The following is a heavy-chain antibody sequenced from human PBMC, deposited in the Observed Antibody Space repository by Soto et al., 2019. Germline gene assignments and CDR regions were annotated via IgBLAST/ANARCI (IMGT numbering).Heavy chain of an antibody. J-gene: IGHJ5*02. Sequence: GGSLRLSCAASGFSVTSNYMSWVRQAPGKGLECVSVIYTGNNTYYADSVKGRFTISRDNAKNSLYLQMNSLRAEDTAVYYCARTGGPPASWFDPWGQGTLVTVSS. CDR3: ARTGGPPASWFDP. D-gene: IGHD2-15*01. CDR1: GFSVTSNY. CDR2: IYTGNNT. V-gene: IGHV3-53*01.